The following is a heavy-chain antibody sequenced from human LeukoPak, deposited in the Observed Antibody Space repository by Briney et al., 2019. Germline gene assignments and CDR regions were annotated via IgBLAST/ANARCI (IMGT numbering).Heavy chain of an antibody. Sequence: SETLSLTCTVSGDSISDYYWSWIRQPPGKGLEWIGSIYHSGSTYYNPSLKSRVTISVDTSKNQFSLKLSSVTAADTAVYYCARRDYGDYSDYWGQGTLVTVSS. D-gene: IGHD4-17*01. CDR1: GDSISDYY. CDR3: ARRDYGDYSDY. CDR2: IYHSGST. J-gene: IGHJ4*02. V-gene: IGHV4-38-2*02.